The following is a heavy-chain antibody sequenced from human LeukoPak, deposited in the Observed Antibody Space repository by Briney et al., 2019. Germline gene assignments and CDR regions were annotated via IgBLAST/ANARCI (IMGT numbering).Heavy chain of an antibody. CDR2: ISSSSSTI. J-gene: IGHJ5*02. CDR1: GFTFSSYS. CDR3: ARDWVPFDP. V-gene: IGHV3-48*01. Sequence: PGGSLRLSCAASGFTFSSYSMNWVRQAPGKGLEWVSYISSSSSTIYYADSVKGRFTISRDNAKNSLYLQMNSLRAEDTAVYYCARDWVPFDPWGQGTLVTVSS. D-gene: IGHD3-16*01.